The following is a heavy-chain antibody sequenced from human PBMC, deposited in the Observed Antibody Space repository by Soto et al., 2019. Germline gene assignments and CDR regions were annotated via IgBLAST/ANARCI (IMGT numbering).Heavy chain of an antibody. CDR1: GITFSSLG. V-gene: IGHV3-23*01. Sequence: LSCATSGITFSSLGMTWVRQAPGKGLQWVSGITESGGSTYYADSVKGRFTISGDNSKNTLYLQMNSLRAEDTAVYYCASRGGSPYYFDYWGQGTLVTVSS. D-gene: IGHD2-2*01. CDR2: ITESGGST. CDR3: ASRGGSPYYFDY. J-gene: IGHJ4*02.